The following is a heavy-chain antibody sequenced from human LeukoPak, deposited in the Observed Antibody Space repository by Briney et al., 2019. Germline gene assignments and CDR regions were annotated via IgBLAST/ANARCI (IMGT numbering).Heavy chain of an antibody. Sequence: PSETLSLTCAVYGGSFSGYYLSWIRQPPGKGLEWIGEINHSGSTNYNPSLKSRVTISVDTSKNQFSLKLSSVTAADTAVYYCARALRGSGSYYGYWGQGTLVTVSS. D-gene: IGHD3-10*01. CDR2: INHSGST. CDR1: GGSFSGYY. J-gene: IGHJ4*02. CDR3: ARALRGSGSYYGY. V-gene: IGHV4-34*01.